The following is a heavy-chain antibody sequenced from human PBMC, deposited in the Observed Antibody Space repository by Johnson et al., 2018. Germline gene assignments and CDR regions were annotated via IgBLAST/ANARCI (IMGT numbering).Heavy chain of an antibody. D-gene: IGHD2-15*01. CDR2: ISGSGGST. Sequence: VQLVESGGGLVQPGGSLRLSCAASGFTFSSYAMSWVRPAPGKGLEWVSAISGSGGSTYYADSVKGRFTISRDNSKNTLYLEMNSLRAEDKAVYYCAKDRCSGGSCYGAFDIWGQGTMVTVSS. V-gene: IGHV3-23*04. CDR3: AKDRCSGGSCYGAFDI. J-gene: IGHJ3*02. CDR1: GFTFSSYA.